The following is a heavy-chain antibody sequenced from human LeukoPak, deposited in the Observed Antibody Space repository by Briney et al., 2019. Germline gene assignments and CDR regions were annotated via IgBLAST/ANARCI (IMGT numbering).Heavy chain of an antibody. V-gene: IGHV3-74*01. CDR2: INSDGSST. CDR3: ARVGYCSSTSCYFKLDY. J-gene: IGHJ4*02. Sequence: GGSLRLSCAASGFTFSSYWMHWVRQAPGKGLVWVSRINSDGSSTSYADSVKGRFTISRDNAKNTLYLQMNSLRAEDTAVYYCARVGYCSSTSCYFKLDYWGQGTLVTVSS. D-gene: IGHD2-2*01. CDR1: GFTFSSYW.